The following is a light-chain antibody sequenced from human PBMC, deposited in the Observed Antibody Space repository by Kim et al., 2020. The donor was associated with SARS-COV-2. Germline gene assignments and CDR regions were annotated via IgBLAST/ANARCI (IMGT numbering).Light chain of an antibody. CDR2: AAS. Sequence: DIQMTQSPSSLSASVGDRVTITCRASQDISNYVVWYQQKPGKVPKVLIYAASALHSGVPSRFSGGGFWTDFTLTISSLQPEDVATYYCQKYNAAPWTFGQGTKVDIK. V-gene: IGKV1-27*01. CDR1: QDISNY. J-gene: IGKJ1*01. CDR3: QKYNAAPWT.